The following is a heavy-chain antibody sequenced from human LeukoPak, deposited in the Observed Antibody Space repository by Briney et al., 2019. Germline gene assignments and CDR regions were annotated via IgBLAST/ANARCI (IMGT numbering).Heavy chain of an antibody. CDR2: LQDDGSHQ. J-gene: IGHJ4*02. CDR1: GFAVSTSW. D-gene: IGHD6-13*01. CDR3: ARDLSSRDAY. V-gene: IGHV3-7*03. Sequence: GGSLRLSCAASGFAVSTSWMGWVRQAPGKGLEWVASLQDDGSHQYYVDSAKGRFTISRENAKNSLFLQMSSLRVEDTAVYYCARDLSSRDAYWGQGTPVTVPS.